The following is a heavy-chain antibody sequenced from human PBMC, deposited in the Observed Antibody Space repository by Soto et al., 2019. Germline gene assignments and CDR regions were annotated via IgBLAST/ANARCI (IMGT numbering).Heavy chain of an antibody. J-gene: IGHJ6*02. Sequence: SETLSLTCTVSGGSISSYYWSWIRQPPGKGLEWIGYIYYSGSTNYNPSLKSRITISVDTSKNQFSLKLSSVTAADTAVYYCARDKKFFDFWSGPKGPYYYYYGMDVWGQGTTVTVSS. V-gene: IGHV4-59*01. CDR1: GGSISSYY. CDR2: IYYSGST. CDR3: ARDKKFFDFWSGPKGPYYYYYGMDV. D-gene: IGHD3-3*01.